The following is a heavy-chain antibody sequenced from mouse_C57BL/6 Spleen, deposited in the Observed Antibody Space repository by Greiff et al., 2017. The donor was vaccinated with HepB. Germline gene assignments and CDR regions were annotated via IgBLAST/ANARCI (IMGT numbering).Heavy chain of an antibody. D-gene: IGHD4-1*02. J-gene: IGHJ1*03. V-gene: IGHV1-82*01. CDR2: IYPGDGDT. CDR3: ARPSTGTGWYFDV. Sequence: QVQLQQSGPELVKPGASVKISCKASGYAFSSSWMNWVKQRPGKGLEWIGRIYPGDGDTNYNGKFKGKATLTADKSSSTAYMQLSSLTSEDSAVYFCARPSTGTGWYFDVWGTGTTVTVSS. CDR1: GYAFSSSW.